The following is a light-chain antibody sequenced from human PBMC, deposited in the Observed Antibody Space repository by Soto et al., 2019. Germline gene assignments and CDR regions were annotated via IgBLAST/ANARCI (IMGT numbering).Light chain of an antibody. CDR3: SSYTSSSPVV. CDR1: SSDVGGYNY. CDR2: EVS. J-gene: IGLJ2*01. V-gene: IGLV2-14*01. Sequence: QSALTQHASVSGSPGQSITISCTGTSSDVGGYNYVSWYQQHPGKAPKLMIYEVSNRPSGVSNRFSGSKSGNTASLTISGLQAEDEADYYCSSYTSSSPVVFGGGTQLTVL.